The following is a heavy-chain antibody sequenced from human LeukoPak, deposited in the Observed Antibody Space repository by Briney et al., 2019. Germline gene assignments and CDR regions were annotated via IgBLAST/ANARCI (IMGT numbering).Heavy chain of an antibody. CDR2: ITSSSSHI. CDR3: ARLRGYYFDY. Sequence: GGSLRLSCAASGFTFSSYTMNWVRQAPGKGLEWVSSITSSSSHIYYADSVKGRFTISRDNAKNSLFLQMNSLRAEDTAVYYCARLRGYYFDYWGPGTLVTVSS. CDR1: GFTFSSYT. V-gene: IGHV3-21*01. D-gene: IGHD3-22*01. J-gene: IGHJ4*02.